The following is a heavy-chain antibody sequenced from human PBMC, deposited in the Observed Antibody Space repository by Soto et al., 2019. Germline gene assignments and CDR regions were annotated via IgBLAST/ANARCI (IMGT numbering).Heavy chain of an antibody. CDR2: ISGSGGST. Sequence: GGSLRLSCAASGFTFSSYAMSWVRQAPGKGLEWVSAISGSGGSTYYADSVKGRFTISRDNSKNTLYLQMNSLRAEDTAVYYCANKIHYYDSSGYYHWGQGTLVTVSS. CDR3: ANKIHYYDSSGYYH. D-gene: IGHD3-22*01. J-gene: IGHJ4*02. V-gene: IGHV3-23*01. CDR1: GFTFSSYA.